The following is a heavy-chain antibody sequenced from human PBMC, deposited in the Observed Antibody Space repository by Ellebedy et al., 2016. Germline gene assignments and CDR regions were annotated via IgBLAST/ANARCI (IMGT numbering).Heavy chain of an antibody. Sequence: SVKVSCXASGYTFTSYGISWVRQAPGQGLEWMGGIIPIFGTANYAQKFQGRVTITADESTSTAYMELSSLRSEDTAVYYCARGYKTGSWYRYWGQGTLVTVSS. V-gene: IGHV1-69*13. J-gene: IGHJ4*02. CDR2: IIPIFGTA. CDR1: GYTFTSYG. D-gene: IGHD6-13*01. CDR3: ARGYKTGSWYRY.